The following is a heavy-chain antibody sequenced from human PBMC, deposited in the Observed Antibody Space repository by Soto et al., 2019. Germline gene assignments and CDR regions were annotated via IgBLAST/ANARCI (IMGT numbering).Heavy chain of an antibody. D-gene: IGHD6-19*01. Sequence: QVQLVQSGAEEKKPGASVKVSCKASGYTFTGYAMRWVRQAPGQRREWMGWINAGNGNTKYSQKCQGRVTITRDTSASTAYMELSSLRSEDTAVYYCARAVAVPADFDYWGQGTLVTVSS. CDR3: ARAVAVPADFDY. V-gene: IGHV1-3*05. J-gene: IGHJ4*02. CDR1: GYTFTGYA. CDR2: INAGNGNT.